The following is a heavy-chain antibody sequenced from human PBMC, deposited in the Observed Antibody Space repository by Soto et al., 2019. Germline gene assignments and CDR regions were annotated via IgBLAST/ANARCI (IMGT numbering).Heavy chain of an antibody. V-gene: IGHV4-39*01. CDR3: ARGGQQQLVLLGSWFDP. Sequence: SETLSLTCTVSGGSISSSSYYWGWIRQPPGKGLEWIGSIYYSGSTYYNPSLKSRVTISVDTSKNQFSLKLSSVTAADTAVYYCARGGQQQLVLLGSWFDPWGQGTLVTVSS. J-gene: IGHJ5*02. D-gene: IGHD6-13*01. CDR2: IYYSGST. CDR1: GGSISSSSYY.